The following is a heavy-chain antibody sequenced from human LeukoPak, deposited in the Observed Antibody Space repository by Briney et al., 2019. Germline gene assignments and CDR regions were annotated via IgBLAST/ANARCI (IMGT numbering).Heavy chain of an antibody. V-gene: IGHV3-7*01. D-gene: IGHD3-9*01. CDR1: GFTFSSYW. J-gene: IGHJ4*02. Sequence: GGSLRLSCAASGFTFSSYWMSWVRQAPGKGLEWVANIKQDGSEKYYVDSVKGRFTISRDNAKNSLYLQMNSLRAEDTAVYYCARDSKPPLLRYFDWFSGYFDYWGQGTLVTVSS. CDR3: ARDSKPPLLRYFDWFSGYFDY. CDR2: IKQDGSEK.